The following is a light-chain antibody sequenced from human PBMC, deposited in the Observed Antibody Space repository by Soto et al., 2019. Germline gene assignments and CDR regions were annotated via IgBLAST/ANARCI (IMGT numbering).Light chain of an antibody. CDR1: QSVSSNH. CDR2: GAS. CDR3: QQRSNWPPT. Sequence: EIVLTQSPGTLSLSPGERATLSCRASQSVSSNHLAWYQQKPGQAPRLLIYGASTRASGIPDRFSGSGSGTDFTLTISSLEPEDFAVYYCQQRSNWPPTFGQGTRLEIK. J-gene: IGKJ5*01. V-gene: IGKV3D-20*02.